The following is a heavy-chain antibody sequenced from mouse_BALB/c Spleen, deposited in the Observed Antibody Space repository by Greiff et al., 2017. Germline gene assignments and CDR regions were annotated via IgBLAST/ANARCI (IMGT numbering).Heavy chain of an antibody. CDR3: TRDYGGQAWFAY. J-gene: IGHJ3*01. Sequence: EVKLMESGGGLVKPGGSLKLSCAASGFTFSSYTMSWVRQTPEKRLEWVATISSGGSYTYYPDSVKGRFTISRDNAKNTLYLQMSSLKSEDTAMYYCTRDYGGQAWFAYWGQGTLVTVSA. CDR2: ISSGGSYT. V-gene: IGHV5-6-4*01. D-gene: IGHD1-1*01. CDR1: GFTFSSYT.